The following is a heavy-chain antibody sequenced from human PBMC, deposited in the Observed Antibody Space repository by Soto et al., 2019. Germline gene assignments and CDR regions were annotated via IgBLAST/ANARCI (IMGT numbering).Heavy chain of an antibody. CDR3: ARLGSSAYYYYYGMDV. V-gene: IGHV5-10-1*01. D-gene: IGHD6-25*01. CDR1: GYSFTSYW. J-gene: IGHJ6*02. Sequence: GESLKISFKGSGYSFTSYWISWVRQMPGKGLEWMGRIDPSDSYTNYSPSFQGHVTISADKSISTAYLQWSSLKASDTAMYYCARLGSSAYYYYYGMDVWGQGTTVTVSS. CDR2: IDPSDSYT.